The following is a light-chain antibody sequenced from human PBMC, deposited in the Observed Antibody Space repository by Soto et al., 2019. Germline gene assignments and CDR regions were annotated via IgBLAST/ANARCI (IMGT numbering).Light chain of an antibody. J-gene: IGKJ1*01. Sequence: EIVMTQSPATLSVSPGERATLSCMASQSVSSNLAWYQQKPGQAPRLLIYGASTRATAIPARFSGSGSGTEFTLTISRMEPEDFAVYYCQHYGRSPWTFGQGTKVDIK. V-gene: IGKV3-15*01. CDR2: GAS. CDR1: QSVSSN. CDR3: QHYGRSPWT.